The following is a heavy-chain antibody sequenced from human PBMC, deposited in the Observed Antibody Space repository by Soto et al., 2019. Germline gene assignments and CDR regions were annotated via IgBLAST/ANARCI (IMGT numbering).Heavy chain of an antibody. V-gene: IGHV3-30*18. CDR1: GFTFSTHG. CDR3: AKHWGESGWYNWFHS. Sequence: QVQLVESGGGLVQPGTSLRISCAASGFTFSTHGMHWVRQAPGKGLEWVAMISHDGSAKHYADSVKGRFTISRDTSKNALFLQLGSLRVEDTAIYYCAKHWGESGWYNWFHSWGQGKLVNVSP. J-gene: IGHJ5*01. D-gene: IGHD3-16*01. CDR2: ISHDGSAK.